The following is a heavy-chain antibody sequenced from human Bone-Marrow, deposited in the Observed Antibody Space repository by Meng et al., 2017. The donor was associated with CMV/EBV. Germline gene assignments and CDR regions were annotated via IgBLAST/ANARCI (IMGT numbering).Heavy chain of an antibody. CDR1: GDSVSSVSYY. Sequence: GSLRLSCTVSGDSVSSVSYYWSWIRQPPGKGLEWIGYIYYSGSTNYNPSLKSRVTISVDTSKNQFSLKLSSVTAADTAVYYCARGGYGGNSRGWFAPWGRGPLVTCSS. V-gene: IGHV4-61*01. J-gene: IGHJ5*02. D-gene: IGHD4-23*01. CDR3: ARGGYGGNSRGWFAP. CDR2: IYYSGST.